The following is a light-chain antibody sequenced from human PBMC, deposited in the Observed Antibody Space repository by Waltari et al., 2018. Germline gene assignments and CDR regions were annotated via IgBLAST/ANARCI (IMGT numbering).Light chain of an antibody. CDR1: ELTDKY. Sequence: SPGLTQPPSVSVSPGQTAIITCSGSELTDKYIHWVQQKSGQAPVVVIRRNTGRPSGIPERFSASDSGTTGTLVISGVEAEDEADYYCQSADDSGNHVLFGGGTRLTVL. V-gene: IGLV3-25*03. CDR3: QSADDSGNHVL. CDR2: RNT. J-gene: IGLJ2*01.